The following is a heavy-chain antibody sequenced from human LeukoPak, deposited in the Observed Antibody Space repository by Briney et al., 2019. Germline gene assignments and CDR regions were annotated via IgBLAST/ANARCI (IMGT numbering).Heavy chain of an antibody. CDR1: GFTFSSYA. D-gene: IGHD2-15*01. Sequence: PGGSLRLSCAASGFTFSSYAMHWVRQAPGKGLEWVAVISYDGSNKYYADSAKGRFPISRDNSKNTLYLQMNSLRAEDTAVYYCARDVTASVVVSLAGFDPWGQGTLVTVSS. V-gene: IGHV3-30*04. CDR2: ISYDGSNK. CDR3: ARDVTASVVVSLAGFDP. J-gene: IGHJ5*02.